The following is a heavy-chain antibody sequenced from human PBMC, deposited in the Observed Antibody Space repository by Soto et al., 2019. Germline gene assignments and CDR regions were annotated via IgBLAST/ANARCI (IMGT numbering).Heavy chain of an antibody. D-gene: IGHD3-9*01. CDR1: GGSISSYY. CDR3: ARGYYDILTGYPHDAFDI. Sequence: PSETLSLTCTVSGGSISSYYWSWIRQPPGKGLEWIGYIYYSGSTNYNPSLKRRVTISVDTSKNQFSLKLSSVTAADTAVYYCARGYYDILTGYPHDAFDIWGQGTMVTVSS. CDR2: IYYSGST. J-gene: IGHJ3*02. V-gene: IGHV4-59*01.